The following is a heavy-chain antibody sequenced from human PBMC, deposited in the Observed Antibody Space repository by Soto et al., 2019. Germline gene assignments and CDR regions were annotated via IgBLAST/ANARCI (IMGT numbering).Heavy chain of an antibody. D-gene: IGHD3-3*01. V-gene: IGHV3-74*01. CDR2: INKEGSVT. CDR1: GFTFSSYW. CDR3: ASDWRNAMDV. J-gene: IGHJ6*02. Sequence: EVQLVESGGGLVQPGGSLRLSCAASGFTFSSYWMHWVRQAPGKGLVWVSRINKEGSVTGYADSVQGRFTISRDNAKNTLYLQLNSLRVEDTAVYHCASDWRNAMDVWGQGTTVTVSS.